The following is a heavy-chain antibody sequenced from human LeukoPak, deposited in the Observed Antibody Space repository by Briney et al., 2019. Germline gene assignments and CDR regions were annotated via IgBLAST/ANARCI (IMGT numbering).Heavy chain of an antibody. D-gene: IGHD4-17*01. J-gene: IGHJ6*02. CDR1: GFTFDDYA. V-gene: IGHV3-9*01. CDR3: AKASYGALPYGMDV. Sequence: PGRSLRLSCAASGFTFDDYAMHWVRQASGKGLEWVSGISWNSGSIGYADSVKGRFTISRDNAKNSLYLQMNSLRAEDTALYYCAKASYGALPYGMDVWGQGTTVTVSS. CDR2: ISWNSGSI.